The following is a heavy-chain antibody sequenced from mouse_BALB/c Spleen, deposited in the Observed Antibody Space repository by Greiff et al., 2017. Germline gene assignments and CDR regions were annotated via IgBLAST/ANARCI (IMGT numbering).Heavy chain of an antibody. J-gene: IGHJ2*01. CDR1: GFAFSSYD. CDR3: ARRSPYYFDY. CDR2: ISSGGGST. V-gene: IGHV5-12-1*01. Sequence: EVKLMESGGGLVKPGGSLKLSCAASGFAFSSYDMSWVRQTPEKRLEWVAYISSGGGSTYYPDTVKGRFTISRDNAKNTLYLQMSSLKSEDTAMYYCARRSPYYFDYWGQGTTLTVSS.